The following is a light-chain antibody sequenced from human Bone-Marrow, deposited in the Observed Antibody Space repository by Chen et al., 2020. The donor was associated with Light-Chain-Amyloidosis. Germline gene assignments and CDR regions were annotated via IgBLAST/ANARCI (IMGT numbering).Light chain of an antibody. CDR2: DNN. V-gene: IGLV1-51*01. J-gene: IGLJ3*02. Sequence: QSVWTQLPSVSAAPGNRVTISRSGSSCNIAVNYVSWYQQHPGTAPKLLIYDNNRQPSGIPDRFSGSKSGTSATLDITGLQTGDEADYYCGTWDRSLSAGVFGGGTKLTVL. CDR3: GTWDRSLSAGV. CDR1: SCNIAVNY.